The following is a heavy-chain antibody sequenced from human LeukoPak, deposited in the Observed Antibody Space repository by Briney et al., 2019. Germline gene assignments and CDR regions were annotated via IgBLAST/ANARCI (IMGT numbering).Heavy chain of an antibody. CDR2: IIPIFGTA. CDR3: ARDYYRSGSYYNGDY. V-gene: IGHV1-69*06. D-gene: IGHD3-10*01. Sequence: SVKVSCKASGGTFSSYAISCVRQAPGQGLEWMGGIIPIFGTANYAQKFQGRVTITADKSTSTAYMELSSLRSEDTAVYYCARDYYRSGSYYNGDYWGQGTLVTVSS. CDR1: GGTFSSYA. J-gene: IGHJ4*02.